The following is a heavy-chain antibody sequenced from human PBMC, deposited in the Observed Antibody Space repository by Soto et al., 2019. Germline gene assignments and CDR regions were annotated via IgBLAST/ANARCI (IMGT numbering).Heavy chain of an antibody. J-gene: IGHJ4*02. CDR1: GFTFNTYW. D-gene: IGHD5-18*01. V-gene: IGHV3-7*01. Sequence: PGGSLRLSCAASGFTFNTYWMSWVRQAPGKGPEWVANINENGRETHYVDSVKGRFTISRDNAKRSLYLQMKSLRAEDTAVYYWARDFYGGYTYGPGDYWGQGALVTVSS. CDR3: ARDFYGGYTYGPGDY. CDR2: INENGRET.